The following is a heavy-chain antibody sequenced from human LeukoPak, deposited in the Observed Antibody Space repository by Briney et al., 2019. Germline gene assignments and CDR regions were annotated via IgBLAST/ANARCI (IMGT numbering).Heavy chain of an antibody. Sequence: SETLSLTCTVSGGSISSSSYYWGWIRQPPGKGLEWIGSIYYSGSTYYNPSLKSRVTISVDTSKNQFSLKLSSVTAADTAVYYCARHDFKVGGGIDYWGQGTLVTVSS. J-gene: IGHJ4*02. CDR3: ARHDFKVGGGIDY. D-gene: IGHD3-10*01. CDR1: GGSISSSSYY. V-gene: IGHV4-39*01. CDR2: IYYSGST.